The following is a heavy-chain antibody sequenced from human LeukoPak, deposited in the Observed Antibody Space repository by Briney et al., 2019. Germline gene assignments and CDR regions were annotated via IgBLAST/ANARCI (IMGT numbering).Heavy chain of an antibody. Sequence: SETLSLTCTVYGGSFSGYYWSCIRQPPGKGLEWIGSIYYSGSTYYNPSLKSRVTISVDTSKNQFSLKLSSVTAADTAVYYCARLSGYGLHYYYPMDAWGKGTTVTVSS. CDR3: ARLSGYGLHYYYPMDA. V-gene: IGHV4-34*01. J-gene: IGHJ6*03. CDR1: GGSFSGYY. D-gene: IGHD5-12*01. CDR2: IYYSGST.